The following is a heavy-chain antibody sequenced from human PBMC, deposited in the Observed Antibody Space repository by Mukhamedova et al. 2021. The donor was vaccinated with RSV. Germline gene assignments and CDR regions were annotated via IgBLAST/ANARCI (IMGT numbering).Heavy chain of an antibody. V-gene: IGHV6-1*01. J-gene: IGHJ4*02. D-gene: IGHD1-26*01. Sequence: GYAVSVRSRITINPDTSKNQFSLQLNSVTPEDTAVYYCARGLSWSYSYWGQGTLVTVSS. CDR3: ARGLSWSYSY.